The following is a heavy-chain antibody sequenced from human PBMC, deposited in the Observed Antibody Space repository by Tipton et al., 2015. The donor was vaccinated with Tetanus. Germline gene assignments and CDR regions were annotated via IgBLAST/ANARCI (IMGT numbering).Heavy chain of an antibody. Sequence: TLSLTCTVSGGSISSSSYYWSWIRQPPGKGLEWIGYIYYSGSTNYNPSLKSRVTISVDTSKNQFSLKLSSVTAADTAVYYCARARDGYNQRGIDYWGQGTLVTVSS. CDR3: ARARDGYNQRGIDY. CDR1: GGSISSSSYY. J-gene: IGHJ4*02. D-gene: IGHD5-24*01. V-gene: IGHV4-61*05. CDR2: IYYSGST.